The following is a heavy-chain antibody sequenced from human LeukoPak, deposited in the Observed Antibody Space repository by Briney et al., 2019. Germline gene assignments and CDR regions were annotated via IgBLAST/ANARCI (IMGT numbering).Heavy chain of an antibody. J-gene: IGHJ6*02. CDR3: ARGQHPRGYYYGMDV. CDR2: IIPIFGTA. D-gene: IGHD6-13*01. Sequence: SVKVSCKASGGTFSSYAISWVRQAPGQGLEWMGGIIPIFGTANFAQKFQGRVTITADEYTSTAYMELSSLRSEDTAVYYCARGQHPRGYYYGMDVWGQGTTVTVSS. CDR1: GGTFSSYA. V-gene: IGHV1-69*13.